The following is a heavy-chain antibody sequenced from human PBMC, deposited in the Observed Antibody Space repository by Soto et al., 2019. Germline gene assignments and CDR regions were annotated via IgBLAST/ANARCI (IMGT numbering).Heavy chain of an antibody. CDR2: INPNSGGT. Sequence: ASVKVSCKASGYTFTGYYMHWVRQAPGQGLEWMGWINPNSGGTNYAQKFQGWVTMTRDTSISTAYMELSRLRSDDTAVYYCARDRIAVAPYYYGMDVWGQGTTVTVSS. CDR3: ARDRIAVAPYYYGMDV. V-gene: IGHV1-2*04. D-gene: IGHD6-19*01. J-gene: IGHJ6*02. CDR1: GYTFTGYY.